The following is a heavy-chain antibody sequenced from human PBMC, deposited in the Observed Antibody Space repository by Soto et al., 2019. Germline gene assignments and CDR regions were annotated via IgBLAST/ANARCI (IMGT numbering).Heavy chain of an antibody. CDR3: AHRQRTVYFDY. D-gene: IGHD4-17*01. J-gene: IGHJ4*02. Sequence: QITLKESGPPLVKPTQTLTLTCTFSGFSLSTSGVGVGWIRQPPGKALEWLALIYWDDDKRYSPSLKSRLTITEDPSTNQVVLTMTNMDPVDTATYYCAHRQRTVYFDYWGQGTLVTVSS. V-gene: IGHV2-5*02. CDR1: GFSLSTSGVG. CDR2: IYWDDDK.